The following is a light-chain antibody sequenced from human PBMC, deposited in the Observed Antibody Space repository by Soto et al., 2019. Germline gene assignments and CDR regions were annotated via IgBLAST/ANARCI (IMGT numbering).Light chain of an antibody. CDR1: QDIGHY. V-gene: IGKV1-33*01. Sequence: DLQMTQSPASLPASVGDSITITCRASQDIGHYLNWYQQKVGKAPKLLIYDASKLEKGVPSRFSGSGSGTDFTFTISSLQAEDFAMYYCQKYDNLPPSTFGQGTKLEI. CDR2: DAS. CDR3: QKYDNLPPST. J-gene: IGKJ2*02.